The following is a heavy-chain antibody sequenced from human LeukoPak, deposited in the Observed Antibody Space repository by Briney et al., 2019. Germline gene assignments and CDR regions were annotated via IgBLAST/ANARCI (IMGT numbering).Heavy chain of an antibody. CDR2: IIPIFGTA. J-gene: IGHJ4*02. CDR1: GYSFTGNW. V-gene: IGHV1-69*05. CDR3: ASWAGYCSSNNCYATSLDY. D-gene: IGHD2-2*01. Sequence: KISCKCSGYSFTGNWIGWVRQAPGQGLEWMGGIIPIFGTANYAQKFQGRVTITTDESTSTAYMELSSLRSEDTAVYYCASWAGYCSSNNCYATSLDYWGQGTLVTVSA.